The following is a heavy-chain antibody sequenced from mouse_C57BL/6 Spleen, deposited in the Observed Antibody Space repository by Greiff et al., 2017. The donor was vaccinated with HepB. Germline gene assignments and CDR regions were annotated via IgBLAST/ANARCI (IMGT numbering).Heavy chain of an antibody. V-gene: IGHV5-4*01. J-gene: IGHJ2*01. D-gene: IGHD1-1*01. Sequence: EVQLQESGGGLVKPGGSLKLSCAASGFTFSSYAMSWVRQTPEKRLEWVATISDGGSYTYYPDNVKGRFTISRDNAKNNLYLQMSHLKSEDTAMYYCARDPHYYGSNYFDYWGQGTTLTVSS. CDR1: GFTFSSYA. CDR2: ISDGGSYT. CDR3: ARDPHYYGSNYFDY.